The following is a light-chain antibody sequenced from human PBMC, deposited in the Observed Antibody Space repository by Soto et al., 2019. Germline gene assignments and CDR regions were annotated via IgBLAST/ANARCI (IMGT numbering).Light chain of an antibody. CDR2: DVT. V-gene: IGLV2-14*03. CDR1: SNDIGGHNA. J-gene: IGLJ1*01. CDR3: SSYVPGGSYG. Sequence: QSALTQPASVSGSPGHSITISCTGTSNDIGGHNAVSWYQQYSGEAPRLLIYDVTSRAAGVSNRFSASKSGNTASLTISGLQAEDEADYYCSSYVPGGSYGLGPGTKLTV.